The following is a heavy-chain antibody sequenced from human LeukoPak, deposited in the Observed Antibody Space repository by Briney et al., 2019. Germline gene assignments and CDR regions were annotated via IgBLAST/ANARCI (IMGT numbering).Heavy chain of an antibody. J-gene: IGHJ4*02. CDR2: ISYDGGRK. CDR1: GFTFSSSG. CDR3: AKDRSTTWAFDY. D-gene: IGHD1-14*01. V-gene: IGHV3-30*18. Sequence: GRSLRLYCAASGFTFSSSGMHWVRQAPGNVLSWVSFISYDGGRKYYADSVKGRFTISRDNSKDTLYLQMNSLTADDTAVYYCAKDRSTTWAFDYWGPGTLVTVSS.